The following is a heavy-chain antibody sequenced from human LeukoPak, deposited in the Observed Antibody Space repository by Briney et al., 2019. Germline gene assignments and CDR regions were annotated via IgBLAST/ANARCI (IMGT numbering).Heavy chain of an antibody. V-gene: IGHV3-48*04. J-gene: IGHJ6*03. CDR1: GFTFSSYS. CDR3: ARDHRGSGSRYYYYYMDV. D-gene: IGHD3-10*01. Sequence: GGSLRLSCAASGFTFSSYSMNWVRQAPGKGLEWVSYISSSSSTIYYADSVKGRFTISRDNAKNTLYLQMNSLSAEDTAVYYCARDHRGSGSRYYYYYMDVWGKGTTVTVSS. CDR2: ISSSSSTI.